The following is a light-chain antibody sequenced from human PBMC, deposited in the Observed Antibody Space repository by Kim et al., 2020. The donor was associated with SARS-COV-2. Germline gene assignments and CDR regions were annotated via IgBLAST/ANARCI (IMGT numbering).Light chain of an antibody. Sequence: DIHMTQSPSSVSASVGDTVTITCRASQGISSCVEWYQQKPGKAPKLLIYAASSLQSGVPGRFSGSESGTDFTLTISSLQPEDFATYYCQQANTTPRTFGQGTRLEIK. V-gene: IGKV1-12*01. CDR1: QGISSC. J-gene: IGKJ5*01. CDR2: AAS. CDR3: QQANTTPRT.